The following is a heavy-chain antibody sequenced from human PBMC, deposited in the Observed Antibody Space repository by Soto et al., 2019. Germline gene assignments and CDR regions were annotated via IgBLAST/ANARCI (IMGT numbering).Heavy chain of an antibody. J-gene: IGHJ4*02. D-gene: IGHD1-1*01. CDR2: ISGSGTNT. CDR1: GFTFSDYA. V-gene: IGHV3-23*01. CDR3: ARYASPETATTWGGDLDS. Sequence: DVQLLESGGGFQQPGGSLRLSCAVSGFTFSDYAMSWVRQAPGKGLEWVSSISGSGTNTYYADSVKGRFTISKDNSEDTLSLQMNGLRAEDTAVYYCARYASPETATTWGGDLDSRGRGTLVTVS.